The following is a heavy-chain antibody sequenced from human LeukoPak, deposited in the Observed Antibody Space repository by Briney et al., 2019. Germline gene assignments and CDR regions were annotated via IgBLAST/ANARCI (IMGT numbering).Heavy chain of an antibody. CDR2: ISSSSSYI. V-gene: IGHV3-21*01. CDR3: ASFMAIGRFFDY. Sequence: GGSLRLSCAASGFTFSSYAMNWVRQAPGKGLEWVSSISSSSSYIYYADSVKGRFTISRDNAKNSLYLQMNSLRAEDTAVYYCASFMAIGRFFDYWGQGTLVTVSS. J-gene: IGHJ4*02. D-gene: IGHD5-24*01. CDR1: GFTFSSYA.